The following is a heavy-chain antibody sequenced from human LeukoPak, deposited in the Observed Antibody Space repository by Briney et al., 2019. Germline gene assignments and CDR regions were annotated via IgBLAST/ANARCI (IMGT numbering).Heavy chain of an antibody. CDR3: ATLVYSSGNVFDY. V-gene: IGHV1-24*01. Sequence: ASVKVSCKVSGYTLTELSMHWVRQAPGKGLEWMGGFDPEDGETIYAQKFQGRVTMTEDTSTDTAYMELSSLRSEDTAVYYCATLVYSSGNVFDYWGQGTWSPSPQ. CDR2: FDPEDGET. J-gene: IGHJ4*02. CDR1: GYTLTELS. D-gene: IGHD6-19*01.